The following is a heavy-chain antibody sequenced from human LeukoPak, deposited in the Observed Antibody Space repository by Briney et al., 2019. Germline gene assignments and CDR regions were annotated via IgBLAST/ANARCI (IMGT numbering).Heavy chain of an antibody. CDR1: GFTFDDYA. Sequence: HPGRSLRLSCAASGFTFDDYAMHWVRQAPGKGLEWVSGISWNSGSIGYADSVKGRFTISRDNAKNSLYLQMNSLRAEDTALYYCAKSPFHYYDSSGYPDYWGQGTLVTVSS. V-gene: IGHV3-9*01. D-gene: IGHD3-22*01. J-gene: IGHJ4*02. CDR2: ISWNSGSI. CDR3: AKSPFHYYDSSGYPDY.